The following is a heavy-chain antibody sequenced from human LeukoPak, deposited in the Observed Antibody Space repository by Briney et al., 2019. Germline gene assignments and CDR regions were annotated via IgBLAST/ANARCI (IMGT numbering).Heavy chain of an antibody. CDR1: GFWFSNYG. Sequence: GGSLRLSCAASGFWFSNYGMNWVRQAPGKGLEWVSVITSNGAETYYADSVKGRFSVFRVNSKNTLYLQMNSLRADDTAVYYCAKRDWPYFFDYWGQGTPVTVSS. CDR3: AKRDWPYFFDY. V-gene: IGHV3-23*01. CDR2: ITSNGAET. J-gene: IGHJ4*02. D-gene: IGHD3/OR15-3a*01.